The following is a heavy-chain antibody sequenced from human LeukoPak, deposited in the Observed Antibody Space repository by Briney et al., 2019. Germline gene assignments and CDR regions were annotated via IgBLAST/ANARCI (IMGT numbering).Heavy chain of an antibody. Sequence: PSETLSLTCTVSGGSISSGAYYWNWIRQHPGKGLEWIGYIFHSGGTYYNPSLKSRVSISVDTSKNQFSLKMSSVTAADTAVYHCARSYFDSSGYLYYFDYWGQGTLVTVPS. J-gene: IGHJ4*02. CDR1: GGSISSGAYY. CDR3: ARSYFDSSGYLYYFDY. V-gene: IGHV4-31*03. D-gene: IGHD3-22*01. CDR2: IFHSGGT.